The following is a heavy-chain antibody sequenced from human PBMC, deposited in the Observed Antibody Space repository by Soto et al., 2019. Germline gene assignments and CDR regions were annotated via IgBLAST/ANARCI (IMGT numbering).Heavy chain of an antibody. CDR1: GLTFSTYA. Sequence: QVQLVESGGGVVQPGRSLRLSCAASGLTFSTYAMSWVRQAPDKGLEWVAATSYDGSNKYYADSVKGRFTVSRDNSKNTLDLQMNSLRAEDTAVYYCAGVYFGGDSVNNCWGQGTLVSVSS. D-gene: IGHD4-17*01. CDR2: TSYDGSNK. V-gene: IGHV3-30-3*01. J-gene: IGHJ4*02. CDR3: AGVYFGGDSVNNC.